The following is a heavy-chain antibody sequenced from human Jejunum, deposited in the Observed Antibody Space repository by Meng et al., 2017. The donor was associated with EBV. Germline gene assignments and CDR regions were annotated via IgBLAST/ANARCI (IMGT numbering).Heavy chain of an antibody. V-gene: IGHV3-23*01. CDR2: ISGNGRST. CDR3: AKLTDS. J-gene: IGHJ4*02. Sequence: VVRLGSGGGLVEPGGSLAPPCGSFGFTFRSSTLGWVRQATGKGLEWVSAISGNGRSTYYAESVKGRFTMSRDNSKYTLCLQMNSLRADDTVVYYCAKLTDSWGQGTLVTVSS. CDR1: GFTFRSST.